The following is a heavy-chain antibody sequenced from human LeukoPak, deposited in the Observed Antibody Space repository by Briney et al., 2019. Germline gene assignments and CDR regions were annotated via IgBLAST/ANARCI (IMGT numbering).Heavy chain of an antibody. CDR2: ISSSSRTI. D-gene: IGHD3-10*01. CDR3: ASSRGNWFDP. J-gene: IGHJ5*02. V-gene: IGHV3-48*01. CDR1: GFIFSSYS. Sequence: GGSLRLSCATSGFIFSSYSMNWVRQAPGKGLEWVSYISSSSRTIYYADSAKGRFTISRDNAKNSLYLQMNSLRAEDTAVYYCASSRGNWFDPWGQGTLVTVSS.